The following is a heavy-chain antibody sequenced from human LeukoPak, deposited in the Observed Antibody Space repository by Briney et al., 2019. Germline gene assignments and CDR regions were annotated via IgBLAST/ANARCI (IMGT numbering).Heavy chain of an antibody. V-gene: IGHV4-61*02. CDR2: IYTSGST. J-gene: IGHJ6*03. CDR3: VRDITAVAGYYYYYMDV. D-gene: IGHD6-19*01. CDR1: GGSISSGSYY. Sequence: SQTLSLTCTVSGGSISSGSYYWSWIRQPAGKGLEWIGRIYTSGSTNYNPSLKSRVTISVDTSKNQFSLKLSSVTAADTAVYYCVRDITAVAGYYYYYMDVWGKGTTVTVSS.